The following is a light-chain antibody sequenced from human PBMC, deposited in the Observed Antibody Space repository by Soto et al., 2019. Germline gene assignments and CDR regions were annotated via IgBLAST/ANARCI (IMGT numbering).Light chain of an antibody. CDR1: QSVSNRY. CDR2: GAS. Sequence: IVLTPSPGTLSLSPGQRATLACRASQSVSNRYLAWYQQKPGQAPRLLIYGASSRATGVPDRISGSGSGTDFALTINRLEAEDFAVYYCQQYASSPWTFGQGTKVDIK. V-gene: IGKV3-20*01. J-gene: IGKJ1*01. CDR3: QQYASSPWT.